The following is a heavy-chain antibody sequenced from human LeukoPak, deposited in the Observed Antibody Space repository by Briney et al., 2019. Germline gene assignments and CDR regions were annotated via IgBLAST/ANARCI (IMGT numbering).Heavy chain of an antibody. J-gene: IGHJ6*02. CDR2: IYSGGNT. D-gene: IGHD5-12*01. CDR1: GFTFSSYA. CDR3: ARARGYSGYESKWYYYGMDV. Sequence: GGSLRLSCAASGFTFSSYAMSWVRQAPGKGLELVSIIYSGGNTYYADSVKGRFTISRDNSKNTLYLQMNSLRAEDTAVYYCARARGYSGYESKWYYYGMDVWGQGTTVTVSS. V-gene: IGHV3-53*01.